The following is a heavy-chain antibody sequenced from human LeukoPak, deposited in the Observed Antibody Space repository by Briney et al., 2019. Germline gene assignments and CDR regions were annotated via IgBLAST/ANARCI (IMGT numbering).Heavy chain of an antibody. V-gene: IGHV4-59*01. Sequence: SETLSLTCTVSGGSISSYYWSWIRQPPGKGLEWIGYIYYSGSTNYNPSLKSRVTISVDTSKNQFSLKLSSVTAADTAVYYCARETPQASAFDIWGQGTMVTVSS. CDR2: IYYSGST. J-gene: IGHJ3*02. CDR3: ARETPQASAFDI. CDR1: GGSISSYY.